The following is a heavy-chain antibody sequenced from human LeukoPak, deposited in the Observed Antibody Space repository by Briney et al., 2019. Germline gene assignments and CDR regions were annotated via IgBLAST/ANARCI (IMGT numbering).Heavy chain of an antibody. V-gene: IGHV3-23*01. J-gene: IGHJ4*02. Sequence: GGSLRLSCAASGFTFSIYGMSWVRQAPGKGLEWVSGISGSGGTTYYADSVKGRFTISRDNAKKSVYLQMNSLRAEDTAVYYCARGSTYSSGWYTGFDYWGQGTLVTVSS. D-gene: IGHD6-19*01. CDR3: ARGSTYSSGWYTGFDY. CDR2: ISGSGGTT. CDR1: GFTFSIYG.